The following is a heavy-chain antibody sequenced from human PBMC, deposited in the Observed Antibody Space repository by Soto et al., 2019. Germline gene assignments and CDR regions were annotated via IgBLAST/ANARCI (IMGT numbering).Heavy chain of an antibody. CDR2: INHSVST. J-gene: IGHJ4*02. Sequence: QVQLQQWGAGLLKPSETLSLTCAVYGGSFSGYYWSWILQPPGKGLEWIGEINHSVSTNYNPSLKSRVTISVDTSKNQFSLKLSSVTAADTAVYYCARARVVPAAIRGGYYFDYWGQGTLVTVSS. D-gene: IGHD2-2*02. CDR1: GGSFSGYY. CDR3: ARARVVPAAIRGGYYFDY. V-gene: IGHV4-34*01.